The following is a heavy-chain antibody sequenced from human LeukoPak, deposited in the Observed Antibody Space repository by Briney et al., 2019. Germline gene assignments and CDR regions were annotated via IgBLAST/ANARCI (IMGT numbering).Heavy chain of an antibody. Sequence: SETLSLTCAVYGGSFSGYYWSWIRQPPGKGLEWIGEINHSGSTNYNPSLKSRVTISVDTSKNQFSLKLSSVTAADTAVYYCARGGVIAVAATYYRHWGQGTLVTVSS. CDR2: INHSGST. CDR3: ARGGVIAVAATYYRH. V-gene: IGHV4-34*01. CDR1: GGSFSGYY. D-gene: IGHD6-19*01. J-gene: IGHJ4*02.